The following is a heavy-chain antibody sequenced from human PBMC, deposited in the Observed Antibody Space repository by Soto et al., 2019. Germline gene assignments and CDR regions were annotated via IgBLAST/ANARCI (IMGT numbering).Heavy chain of an antibody. Sequence: SVTMSLTCTVSGGSISNNYWSWIRKHTGKGLELIGYFYYSGSTNYNPSLKSRVTISVDTSKNQFSLKLSSVTAADTAVYYCARELYSGSYYYYGMDVWGQGTTVTVSS. CDR3: ARELYSGSYYYYGMDV. CDR2: FYYSGST. J-gene: IGHJ6*02. CDR1: GGSISNNY. D-gene: IGHD1-26*01. V-gene: IGHV4-59*12.